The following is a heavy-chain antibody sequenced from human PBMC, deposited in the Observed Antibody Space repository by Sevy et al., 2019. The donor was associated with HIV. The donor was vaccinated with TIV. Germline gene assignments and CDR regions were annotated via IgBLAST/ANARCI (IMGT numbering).Heavy chain of an antibody. CDR2: IYYSGST. CDR1: GGSISSSSYY. V-gene: IGHV4-39*01. D-gene: IGHD2-15*01. Sequence: SETLSLTCTVSGGSISSSSYYWGWIRQPPGKGLEWIGSIYYSGSTYYNPSLKSPVSLSVDTSKNQFSLKLSSVTAADTAVYYCARDDGGSRGSYYYYGMDVWGQGTTVTVSS. J-gene: IGHJ6*02. CDR3: ARDDGGSRGSYYYYGMDV.